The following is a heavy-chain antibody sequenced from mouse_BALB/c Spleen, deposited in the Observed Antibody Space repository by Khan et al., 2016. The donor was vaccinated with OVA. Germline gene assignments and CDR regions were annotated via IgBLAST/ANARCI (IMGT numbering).Heavy chain of an antibody. CDR2: INPRSDYT. CDR3: ARRTTEYALDY. V-gene: IGHV1-4*01. J-gene: IGHJ4*01. CDR1: GYTFTSHT. D-gene: IGHD2-14*01. Sequence: QVQLQQSGAELARPGAPVKMSCKASGYTFTSHTMHWVKQRPGQGLEWIGYINPRSDYTQYNQKFNDKATLTADISSSTAYMQLSSLTSEDSAVYYCARRTTEYALDYWGQGTSVTVSS.